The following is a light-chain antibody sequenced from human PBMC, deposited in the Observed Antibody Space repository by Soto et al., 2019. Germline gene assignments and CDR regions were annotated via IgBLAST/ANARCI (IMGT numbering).Light chain of an antibody. CDR2: EVD. CDR1: SSDVGGYNY. CDR3: TSYTSSSTLV. V-gene: IGLV2-14*01. J-gene: IGLJ1*01. Sequence: QSALTQPASVSGSPGQSITISCTGTSSDVGGYNYVSWYQQHPGKAPKLMIYEVDNRPSGVSNRFSGSKSGNTASLTISGLQAEDEADYHCTSYTSSSTLVFGTGTKVTVL.